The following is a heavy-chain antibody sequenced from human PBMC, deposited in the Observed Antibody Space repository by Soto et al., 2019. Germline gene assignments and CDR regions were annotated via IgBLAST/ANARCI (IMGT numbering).Heavy chain of an antibody. V-gene: IGHV3-21*01. D-gene: IGHD5-12*01. J-gene: IGHJ4*02. Sequence: EVQLVESGGGLVQPGGSLRLSFAASGFIFSSYTMNWVRQAPGKGLEWVSSISASSTYIYYADSLKGRFTNSRDNPYNSLYLQMNSLRAEDTAVYYCARGWLRDPWMYWGQGTLVTVSS. CDR1: GFIFSSYT. CDR3: ARGWLRDPWMY. CDR2: ISASSTYI.